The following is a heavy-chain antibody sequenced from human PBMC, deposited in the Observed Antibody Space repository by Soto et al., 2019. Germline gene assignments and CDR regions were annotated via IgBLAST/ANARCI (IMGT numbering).Heavy chain of an antibody. Sequence: ASVKVSCKASGYTFTGYYMHWVRQAPGQGLEWMGWINPNSGGTNYAQKFQGWVTMTRDTSISTAYMELSRLRSDDTAVYYCARGSTAMVQDWFDPWGQGTLVTVSS. J-gene: IGHJ5*02. CDR2: INPNSGGT. D-gene: IGHD5-18*01. CDR3: ARGSTAMVQDWFDP. V-gene: IGHV1-2*04. CDR1: GYTFTGYY.